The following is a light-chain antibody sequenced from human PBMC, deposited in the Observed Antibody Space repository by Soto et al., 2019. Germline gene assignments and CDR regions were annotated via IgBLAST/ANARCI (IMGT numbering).Light chain of an antibody. V-gene: IGKV3-20*01. CDR1: QTVNRNY. CDR3: QQYIDSPVT. J-gene: IGKJ1*01. CDR2: GVS. Sequence: EIILTQSPGTLALSPGDGATLSCRASQTVNRNYLAWYHQRPGQPPRLLIYGVSNRASGVPDRFGGDGSGTESTHTMGRLDPDDFGVYYCQQYIDSPVTFGQGTRVEVK.